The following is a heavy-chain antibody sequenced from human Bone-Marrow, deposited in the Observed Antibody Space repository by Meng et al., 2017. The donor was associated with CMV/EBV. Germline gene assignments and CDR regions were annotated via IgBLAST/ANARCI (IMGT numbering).Heavy chain of an antibody. V-gene: IGHV4-39*01. D-gene: IGHD2-2*01. CDR3: AKSFRHYCSSTSCNDAFDI. CDR2: ISYSGST. Sequence: SETLSLTCTVSGGSISKTNSYWGWIRQPPGKGLEWIGIISYSGSTYYNPSLKSRVTISVDTSKNQFSLNLNSVTAADTAVYYCAKSFRHYCSSTSCNDAFDIWGQGTMVTVSS. J-gene: IGHJ3*02. CDR1: GGSISKTNSY.